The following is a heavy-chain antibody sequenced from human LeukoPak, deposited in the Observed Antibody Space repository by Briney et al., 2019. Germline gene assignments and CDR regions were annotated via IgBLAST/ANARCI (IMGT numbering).Heavy chain of an antibody. CDR3: AKDLFPFGDRGGSDY. CDR2: ISSSSSYI. V-gene: IGHV3-21*04. J-gene: IGHJ4*02. D-gene: IGHD3-10*01. Sequence: GGSLRLSCAASGFTFSSYSMNWVRQAPGKGLEWVSSISSSSSYIYYADSVKGRFTISRDNAKNSLYLQMNSLRAEDTAVYYCAKDLFPFGDRGGSDYWGQGTLVTVSS. CDR1: GFTFSSYS.